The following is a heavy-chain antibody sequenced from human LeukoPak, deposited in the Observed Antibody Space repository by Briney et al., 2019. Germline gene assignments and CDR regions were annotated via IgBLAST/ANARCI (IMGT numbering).Heavy chain of an antibody. J-gene: IGHJ4*02. Sequence: GASVKVSCKASGYTFTGYYMHWVRQAPGQGLEWMGGIIPIFGTANYAQKFQGRVTMTEDTSTDTAYMELSSLRSEDTAVYYCATAIWDWGQGTLVTVSS. D-gene: IGHD1-14*01. CDR2: IIPIFGTA. CDR1: GYTFTGYY. V-gene: IGHV1-69*06. CDR3: ATAIWD.